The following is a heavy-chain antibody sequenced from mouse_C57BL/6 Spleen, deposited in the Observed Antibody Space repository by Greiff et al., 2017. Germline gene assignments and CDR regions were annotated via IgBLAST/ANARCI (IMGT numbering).Heavy chain of an antibody. CDR3: ARCAITTVVAPMDY. D-gene: IGHD1-1*01. CDR1: GYTFTSYW. J-gene: IGHJ4*01. Sequence: VQLQQPGAELVKPGASVKLSCKASGYTFTSYWMHWVKQRPGRGLEWIGRIDPNSGGTKYNEKFKSKATLTVDKPSSTAYMQRSSLTSEDSAVYYCARCAITTVVAPMDYWGQGTSVTVSS. V-gene: IGHV1-72*01. CDR2: IDPNSGGT.